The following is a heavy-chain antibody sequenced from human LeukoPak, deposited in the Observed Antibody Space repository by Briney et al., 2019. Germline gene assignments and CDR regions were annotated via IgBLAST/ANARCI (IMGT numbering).Heavy chain of an antibody. V-gene: IGHV3-21*01. CDR1: GFTFSTYN. D-gene: IGHD3-22*01. CDR2: ITSSSSYA. Sequence: GGSLRLACEASGFTFSTYNMNWVRQAPGKRLEWVSSITSSSSYAFYADSVKGRFTISRDNSKNTLYLQMNSLRAEDTALYYCARGPYYYDSSGWGYWGQGTLVTVSS. CDR3: ARGPYYYDSSGWGY. J-gene: IGHJ4*02.